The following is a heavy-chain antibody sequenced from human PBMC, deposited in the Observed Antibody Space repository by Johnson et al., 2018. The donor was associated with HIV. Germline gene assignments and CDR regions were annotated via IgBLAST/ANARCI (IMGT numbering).Heavy chain of an antibody. D-gene: IGHD4-23*01. CDR1: GFTFSSYA. V-gene: IGHV3-23*04. CDR3: AGGRGWVTLNAFDM. CDR2: IRGSGGST. Sequence: VQLVESGGGLVQPGGSLRLSCAASGFTFSSYAMSWVRQAPGKGLEWVSAIRGSGGSTYYADSVQGRFSISRDNSKNTLYLQLNRLRADDTAVYYCAGGRGWVTLNAFDMWGQGTLVTVSS. J-gene: IGHJ3*02.